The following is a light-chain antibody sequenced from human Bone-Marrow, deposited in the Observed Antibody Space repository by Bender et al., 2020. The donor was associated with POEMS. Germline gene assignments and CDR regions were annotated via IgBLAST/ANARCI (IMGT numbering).Light chain of an antibody. Sequence: QLVLTQSPSASASLGASVKLTCTLSSGHSSYAIAWHQQEPEKGPRYLMKLNSDGSHSKGDGIPDRFSGSSSGSERYLTISSLQSDDEADYYCQTWANGIWVFGGGTKLTVL. CDR3: QTWANGIWV. V-gene: IGLV4-69*01. J-gene: IGLJ3*02. CDR1: SGHSSYA. CDR2: LNSDGSH.